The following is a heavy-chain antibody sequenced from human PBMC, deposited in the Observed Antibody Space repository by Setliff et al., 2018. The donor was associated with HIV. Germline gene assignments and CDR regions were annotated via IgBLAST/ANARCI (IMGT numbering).Heavy chain of an antibody. CDR3: ARGKTWLRFLDY. Sequence: SVKVSCKASGGTFSSYAISWVRQAPGQGLEWMGGIIPIFGTANYAQKFQGRVTITAGESTSTAYMELSSLRSEDTAVYYCARGKTWLRFLDYWGQGTLVTVSS. CDR2: IIPIFGTA. J-gene: IGHJ4*02. V-gene: IGHV1-69*13. CDR1: GGTFSSYA. D-gene: IGHD5-12*01.